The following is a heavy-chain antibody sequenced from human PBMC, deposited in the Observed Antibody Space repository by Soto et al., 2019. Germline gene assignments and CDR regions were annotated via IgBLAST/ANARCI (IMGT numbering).Heavy chain of an antibody. CDR1: GFTLSIYT. V-gene: IGHV3-30*18. J-gene: IGHJ6*02. CDR3: TKEHGSESDYYKYYGMDV. CDR2: ISYDGNTK. Sequence: QVQLVESGGGVVQPGGSLRLSCTASGFTLSIYTLHWVRQAPGKGLEWVAVISYDGNTKYYAASVKGRFTISRDHSKNTLYLQMNSLRAEDTALYYCTKEHGSESDYYKYYGMDVWGQGTTVTVYS. D-gene: IGHD3-10*01.